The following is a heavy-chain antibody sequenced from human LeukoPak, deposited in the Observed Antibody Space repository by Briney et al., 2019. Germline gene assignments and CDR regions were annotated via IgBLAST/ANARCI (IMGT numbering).Heavy chain of an antibody. V-gene: IGHV3-23*01. CDR3: AKGGYAGSGYWSDY. Sequence: PGGSLRLSCAASGFTFTSYAMSWDRQAPGKGLEWVSEISGSVGSTYYADSVKGRFTISRDNSKNTLYLQINSLRAEDTAVYYCAKGGYAGSGYWSDYWGQGTLVTVSS. CDR1: GFTFTSYA. J-gene: IGHJ4*02. D-gene: IGHD3-3*01. CDR2: ISGSVGST.